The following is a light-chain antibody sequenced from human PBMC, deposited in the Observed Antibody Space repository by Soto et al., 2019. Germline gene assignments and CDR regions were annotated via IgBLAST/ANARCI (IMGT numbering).Light chain of an antibody. CDR2: DAS. CDR1: QSFGSY. Sequence: EIVFTQSQVTLSLSPGERATLSCRASQSFGSYFAWYQQKPGQAPRLLIYDASNRATGIPARFSGSGSGTDFTLTISSLEPEDFAVYYCQQRSDWRPTFGGGTKVEIK. V-gene: IGKV3-11*01. J-gene: IGKJ4*01. CDR3: QQRSDWRPT.